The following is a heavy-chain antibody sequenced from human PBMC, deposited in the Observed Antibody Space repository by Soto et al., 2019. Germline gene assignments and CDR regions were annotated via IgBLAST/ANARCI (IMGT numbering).Heavy chain of an antibody. D-gene: IGHD1-26*01. V-gene: IGHV3-7*03. CDR1: GFTFSSYW. J-gene: IGHJ3*02. Sequence: GGSLRLSCAASGFTFSSYWMSWVRQAPGKGLEWVANIKQDGSEKYYVDTVKGRFTISRDNAKNSLYLQMNSLRAEDTVVYYCARDAPGTGGDAFDIWGKGTMVTVSS. CDR2: IKQDGSEK. CDR3: ARDAPGTGGDAFDI.